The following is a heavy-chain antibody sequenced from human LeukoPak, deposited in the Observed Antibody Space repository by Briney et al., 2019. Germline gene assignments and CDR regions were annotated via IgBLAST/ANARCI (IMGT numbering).Heavy chain of an antibody. CDR2: IYYSGST. J-gene: IGHJ4*02. Sequence: PSETLSLTCTVSGGSISSYYWSWIRQPPGKGLEWIGYIYYSGSTNYNPSLKSRVTISVDTSKNQFSLKLSSVTAADTAVYFCARATPWLLPGYWDQGTLVTVSS. V-gene: IGHV4-59*01. D-gene: IGHD3-22*01. CDR1: GGSISSYY. CDR3: ARATPWLLPGY.